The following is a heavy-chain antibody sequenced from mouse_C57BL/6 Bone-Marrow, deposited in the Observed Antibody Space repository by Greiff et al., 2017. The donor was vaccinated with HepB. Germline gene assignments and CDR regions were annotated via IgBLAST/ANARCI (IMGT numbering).Heavy chain of an antibody. D-gene: IGHD1-1*01. CDR3: AISPYYYGSSPYYAMDY. CDR2: INPSTGGT. V-gene: IGHV1-42*01. J-gene: IGHJ4*01. CDR1: GYSFTGYY. Sequence: VQLQQSGPELVKPGASVKISCKASGYSFTGYYMNWVKQSPEKSLEWIGEINPSTGGTTYNQKFKAKATLTVDKSSSTAYMQLKSLTSEDSAVYYCAISPYYYGSSPYYAMDYWGQGTSVTVSS.